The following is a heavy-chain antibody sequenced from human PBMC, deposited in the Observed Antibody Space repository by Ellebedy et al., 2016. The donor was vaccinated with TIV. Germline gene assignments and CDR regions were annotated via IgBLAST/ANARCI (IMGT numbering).Heavy chain of an antibody. CDR2: IYYSGST. CDR3: ARFEEAVDSGYEANNWFDP. CDR1: GGSISSYY. D-gene: IGHD5-12*01. J-gene: IGHJ5*02. Sequence: SETLSLXCTVSGGSISSYYWSWIRQPPGKGLEWIGYIYYSGSTNYNPSLKSRVTISVDTSKNQFSLKLSSVTAADTAVYYCARFEEAVDSGYEANNWFDPWGQGTLVTVSS. V-gene: IGHV4-59*12.